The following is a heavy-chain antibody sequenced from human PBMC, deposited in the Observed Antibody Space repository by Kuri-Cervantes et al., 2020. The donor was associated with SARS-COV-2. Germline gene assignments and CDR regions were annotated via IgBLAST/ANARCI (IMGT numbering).Heavy chain of an antibody. CDR3: TTLIDY. V-gene: IGHV3-48*01. Sequence: GESLKISCSASGFTFRSYTMMWVRQAPGKGLEWVSYISSSSSTIYYADSVKGRFTISRDNAKNSLYLQMNSLRAEDTAVYYCTTLIDYWGQGALVTVSS. CDR2: ISSSSSTI. J-gene: IGHJ4*02. CDR1: GFTFRSYT.